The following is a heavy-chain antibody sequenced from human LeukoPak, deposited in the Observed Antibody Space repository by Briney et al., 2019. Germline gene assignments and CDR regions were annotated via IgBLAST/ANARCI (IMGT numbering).Heavy chain of an antibody. V-gene: IGHV4-59*08. D-gene: IGHD3-9*01. J-gene: IGHJ5*02. CDR3: ARGTAVLTGEVWFDP. CDR1: GGSISSYY. Sequence: SETLSLTCTVSGGSISSYYWSWIRQPPGKGLEWIGYIYYSGSTNYNPSLKSRVTISVDTSKNQFSLKLSSVTAADTAVYYRARGTAVLTGEVWFDPWGQGTLVTVSS. CDR2: IYYSGST.